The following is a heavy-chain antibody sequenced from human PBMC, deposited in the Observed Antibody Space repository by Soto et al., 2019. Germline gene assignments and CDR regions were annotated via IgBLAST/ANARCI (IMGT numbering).Heavy chain of an antibody. CDR3: ARSAQDIILVPTAIGSLDY. D-gene: IGHD2-2*01. CDR2: IIPILGTA. V-gene: IGHV1-69*12. CDR1: GDTFYNYA. J-gene: IGHJ4*02. Sequence: QVQLVQSGAEVKKPGSSVKVSCKDSGDTFYNYAISWVRQAPGQGLEWMGGIIPILGTAKYAQKFQGRVTITADESTSTAYMEMSSLRSDDTAVYYCARSAQDIILVPTAIGSLDYWGQGTLVTVSS.